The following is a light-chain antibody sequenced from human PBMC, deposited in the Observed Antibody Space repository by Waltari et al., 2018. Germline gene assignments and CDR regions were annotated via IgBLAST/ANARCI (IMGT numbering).Light chain of an antibody. Sequence: EIVLTQSPGTLSLSPGERATLSCRASQSVARTLAWYQQKRGQAPRLIIYGASTRATGIPDRFSGSGSGTDFSLTISRLEPEDFAVYYCQHYVRLPATFGQGTKVEIK. J-gene: IGKJ1*01. CDR2: GAS. CDR3: QHYVRLPAT. CDR1: QSVART. V-gene: IGKV3-20*01.